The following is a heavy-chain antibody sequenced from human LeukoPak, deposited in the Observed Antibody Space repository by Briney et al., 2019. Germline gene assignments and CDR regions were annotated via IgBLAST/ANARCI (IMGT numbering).Heavy chain of an antibody. J-gene: IGHJ4*02. CDR1: GFTFSSYA. CDR3: AKDLGYCSGGSCYPNYFDY. CDR2: ISGSGGST. D-gene: IGHD2-15*01. V-gene: IGHV3-23*01. Sequence: PGGSLRLSCAASGFTFSSYAMSWVRQAPGKGLEWVSAISGSGGSTYYADSVKGRFTISRDNSKNTLYLQMSSLRAEDTAVYYCAKDLGYCSGGSCYPNYFDYWGQGTLVTVSS.